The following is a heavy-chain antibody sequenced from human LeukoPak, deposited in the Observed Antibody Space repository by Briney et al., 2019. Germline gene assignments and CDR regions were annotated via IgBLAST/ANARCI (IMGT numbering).Heavy chain of an antibody. CDR3: ARPWPSWYNWFDP. CDR2: INPNSGGT. J-gene: IGHJ5*02. Sequence: ASVKVSCKASGYTFTGDYMHWVRQAPGQGLEWMGWINPNSGGTNYAQKFQGRVTMTRDTSISTAYMELSRLRSDDTAVYYCARPWPSWYNWFDPWGQGTLVTVSS. V-gene: IGHV1-2*02. CDR1: GYTFTGDY.